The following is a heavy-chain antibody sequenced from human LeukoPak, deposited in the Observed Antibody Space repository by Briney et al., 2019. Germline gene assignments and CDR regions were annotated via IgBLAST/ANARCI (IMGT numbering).Heavy chain of an antibody. V-gene: IGHV3-23*01. D-gene: IGHD6-13*01. Sequence: PGESLKLSCEGSRYSFDSYAMTWVRQAPGKGLEWVSSINGGGDITYYAESVKGRFTVSRDNSKTTLFLQMNSLRAEDTAVFYCAKRYGDSTGWFFDFWGQGSLVTVSS. CDR2: INGGGDIT. J-gene: IGHJ4*02. CDR3: AKRYGDSTGWFFDF. CDR1: RYSFDSYA.